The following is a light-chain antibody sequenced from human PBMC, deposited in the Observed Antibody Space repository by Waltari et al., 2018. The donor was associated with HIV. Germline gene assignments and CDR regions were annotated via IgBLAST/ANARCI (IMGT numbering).Light chain of an antibody. J-gene: IGKJ1*01. Sequence: EIVLTQSPGTLSFSPGERATLSCRASQSVSRNYLAWYQQKPGQAPRLLIYGASTRASYVPDRFSGSGSGTDFTLTISRLEPEDFAMYYCQHYGDSPRTFGQGTKVEIK. CDR3: QHYGDSPRT. CDR2: GAS. V-gene: IGKV3-20*01. CDR1: QSVSRNY.